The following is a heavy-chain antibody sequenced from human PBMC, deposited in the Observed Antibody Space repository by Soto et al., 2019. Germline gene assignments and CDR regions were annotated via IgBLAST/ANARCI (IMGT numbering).Heavy chain of an antibody. V-gene: IGHV1-8*01. CDR2: MNPNRTNT. J-gene: IGHJ5*02. CDR3: VRGGFLSHDHVIIAPATLGFDP. CDR1: GYTFTTYD. D-gene: IGHD2-2*01. Sequence: QVQLMQSGAEVKKPGASVKVSCKASGYTFTTYDINWVRQAPGQGLEWMGWMNPNRTNTGYAEKFQGRVTMTRDTSISTAYMELSSLRYAATAVYYCVRGGFLSHDHVIIAPATLGFDPWGQGTLVTVSS.